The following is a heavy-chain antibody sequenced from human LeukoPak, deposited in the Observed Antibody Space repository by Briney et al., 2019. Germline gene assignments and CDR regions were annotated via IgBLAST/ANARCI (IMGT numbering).Heavy chain of an antibody. CDR2: INPNSGGT. V-gene: IGHV1-2*02. J-gene: IGHJ6*03. CDR1: GYTFTGYY. CDR3: ARGPAGRSDCSGGSCRPKTRGYYYYYMDV. D-gene: IGHD2-15*01. Sequence: ASVKVSCKASGYTFTGYYMHWVRQAPGQGLEWMGWINPNSGGTNYAQKFQGRVTMTRDTSISTAYMELSRLRSDDTAVYYCARGPAGRSDCSGGSCRPKTRGYYYYYMDVWGKGTTVTIPS.